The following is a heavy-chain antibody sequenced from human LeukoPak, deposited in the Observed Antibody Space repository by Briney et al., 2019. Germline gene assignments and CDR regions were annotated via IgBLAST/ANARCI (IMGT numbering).Heavy chain of an antibody. CDR3: ARAYLNWNDKVLAY. CDR2: INPNSGST. V-gene: IGHV1-2*02. CDR1: GYTFTGYY. Sequence: ASVKVSCKASGYTFTGYYIHWVRQAPGQGLEWMGWINPNSGSTNYIQKFQGRVTMTRDTSISTAYMELSRLRSDDTAVYYCARAYLNWNDKVLAYWGQGTLVTVSS. J-gene: IGHJ4*02. D-gene: IGHD1-1*01.